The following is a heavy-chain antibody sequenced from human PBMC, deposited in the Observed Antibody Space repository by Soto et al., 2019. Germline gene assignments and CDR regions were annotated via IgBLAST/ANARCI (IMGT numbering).Heavy chain of an antibody. V-gene: IGHV3-48*03. CDR1: GFTFSTYE. D-gene: IGHD3-3*01. CDR3: SNDFWREYR. J-gene: IGHJ4*02. CDR2: ISGSSSMI. Sequence: EVQLVESGGGLVQPGGSLRLSCVASGFTFSTYEMNWVRQAPGRGLEWISYISGSSSMIYYTDSVKGRFTISRDNAKKSLYLQKKSLRAEETAVYYCSNDFWREYRWGQGTLVTVSS.